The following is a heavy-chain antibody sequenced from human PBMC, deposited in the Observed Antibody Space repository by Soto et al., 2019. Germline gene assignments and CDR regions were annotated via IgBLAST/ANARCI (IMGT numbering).Heavy chain of an antibody. CDR1: GGSISSGDYY. CDR3: ARAPVDCSGGSCLDY. D-gene: IGHD2-15*01. J-gene: IGHJ4*02. Sequence: PSETLSLTCTVSGGSISSGDYYWSWIRQPPGKGLEWIGYIYYSGSTYYNPSLKSRVTISVDTSKNQLSLKLSSVTAADTAVYYCARAPVDCSGGSCLDYWGQGTLVTVSS. CDR2: IYYSGST. V-gene: IGHV4-30-4*01.